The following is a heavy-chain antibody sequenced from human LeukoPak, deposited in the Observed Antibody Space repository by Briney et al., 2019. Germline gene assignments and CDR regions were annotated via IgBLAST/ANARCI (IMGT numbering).Heavy chain of an antibody. J-gene: IGHJ4*02. D-gene: IGHD6-13*01. V-gene: IGHV3-48*03. Sequence: PGGSLRLSCATSGFTFSSYAMSWVRQAPGKGLEWVSYISSSGSTIYYADSVKGRFTISRDNAKNSLYLQMNSLRAEDTAVYYCARFSRGIAAAGTGNFDYWGQGTLVTVSS. CDR2: ISSSGSTI. CDR3: ARFSRGIAAAGTGNFDY. CDR1: GFTFSSYA.